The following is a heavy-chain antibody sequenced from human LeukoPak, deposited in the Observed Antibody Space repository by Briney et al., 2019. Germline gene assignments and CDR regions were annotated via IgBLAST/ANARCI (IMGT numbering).Heavy chain of an antibody. J-gene: IGHJ4*02. CDR2: INTNTGNP. D-gene: IGHD2-15*01. V-gene: IGHV7-4-1*02. Sequence: WASVTVSCKASGYTFTSYAMNWVRQAPGQGLEWMGWINTNTGNPTYAQGFTGRFVFSLDTSVSTAYLQISSLKAEDTAVYYCATDSAYCSGGTCYGHKFDYWGQGTLVTVSS. CDR1: GYTFTSYA. CDR3: ATDSAYCSGGTCYGHKFDY.